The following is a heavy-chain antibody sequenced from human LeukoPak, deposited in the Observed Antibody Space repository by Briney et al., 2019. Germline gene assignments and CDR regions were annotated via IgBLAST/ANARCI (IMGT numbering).Heavy chain of an antibody. CDR2: IYYSGST. J-gene: IGHJ5*02. D-gene: IGHD4-23*01. V-gene: IGHV4-59*01. CDR3: AVGPFVYGGNSRGFDP. CDR1: GGSISSYY. Sequence: SETLSLTCTVSGGSISSYYWSWIRQPPGKGLEWIGYIYYSGSTNYNPSLKSRVTISVDTSKNQFSLKLSSVTAADTAVDYCAVGPFVYGGNSRGFDPWGQGTLVTVSS.